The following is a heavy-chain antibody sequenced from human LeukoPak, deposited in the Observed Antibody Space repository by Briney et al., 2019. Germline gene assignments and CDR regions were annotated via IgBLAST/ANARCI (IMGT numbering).Heavy chain of an antibody. CDR2: IWYDGSNK. V-gene: IGHV3-30*02. J-gene: IGHJ4*02. D-gene: IGHD2-15*01. CDR3: AKSYCSGGSCFSDY. CDR1: GFTFSNYG. Sequence: GGSLRLSCAASGFTFSNYGMHWVRQAPGRGLEWVALIWYDGSNKYYADPVKGQFTISRDNSKNTLYLQMNSLRAEDTAVYYCAKSYCSGGSCFSDYWGQGTLVTVSS.